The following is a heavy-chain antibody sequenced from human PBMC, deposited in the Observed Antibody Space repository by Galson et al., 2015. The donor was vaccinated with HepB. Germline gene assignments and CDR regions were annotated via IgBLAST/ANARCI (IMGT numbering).Heavy chain of an antibody. CDR2: INLDGSAN. V-gene: IGHV3-7*01. CDR3: GVKDSGY. D-gene: IGHD3-10*01. J-gene: IGHJ4*02. CDR1: GFTFGSYW. Sequence: SLRLSCAASGFTFGSYWIHWVRQAPGKGLEWVGNINLDGSANFYVDSVKGRFTSSRDNAKNSVYLQMSSLRAEDTAVYYCGVKDSGYWGQGTLVTVSS.